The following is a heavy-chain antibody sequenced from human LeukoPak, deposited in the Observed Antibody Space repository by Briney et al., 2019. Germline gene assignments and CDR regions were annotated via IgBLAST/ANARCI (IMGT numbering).Heavy chain of an antibody. CDR2: IYYGGSS. CDR1: GGSINSYY. J-gene: IGHJ6*03. V-gene: IGHV4-59*08. D-gene: IGHD3-10*01. CDR3: ARHGDGSGSYYHRGTYYHYYYYMDV. Sequence: SETLSLTCTVSGGSINSYYWSWIRQPPGKGLEWIGYIYYGGSSNYNPSLNSRVTISMDTSKNQFSLKLNSVTAADTAVYYCARHGDGSGSYYHRGTYYHYYYYMDVWGKGTTVTISS.